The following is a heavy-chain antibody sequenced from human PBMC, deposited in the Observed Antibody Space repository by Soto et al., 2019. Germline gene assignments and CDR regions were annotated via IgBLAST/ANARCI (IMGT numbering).Heavy chain of an antibody. Sequence: GGSLRLSCAASGFTFSNSGMRWVRQAPGQGLEWVSSIGPSGNTYYSDAVKGRFTISRDISKNTLFLQMDSLRAEDTATYYCAKLLHNSYYNVMDVWGHGTTVTVSS. J-gene: IGHJ6*02. D-gene: IGHD4-4*01. CDR2: IGPSGNT. V-gene: IGHV3-23*01. CDR1: GFTFSNSG. CDR3: AKLLHNSYYNVMDV.